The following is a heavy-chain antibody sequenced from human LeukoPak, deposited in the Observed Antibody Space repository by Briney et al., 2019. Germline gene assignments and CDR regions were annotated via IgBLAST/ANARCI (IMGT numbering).Heavy chain of an antibody. J-gene: IGHJ4*02. V-gene: IGHV3-7*01. CDR3: ARRYSTSSVEDFDY. CDR2: IKKDGREI. Sequence: GGSLRLSCVASGFTFSRHWMAWVRQAPGKGLEWVSNIKKDGREIYYMDSVKGRFTISRDNAKNSLYLQMNSLRAEDTAVYYCARRYSTSSVEDFDYWGQGTLVTVSS. CDR1: GFTFSRHW. D-gene: IGHD6-6*01.